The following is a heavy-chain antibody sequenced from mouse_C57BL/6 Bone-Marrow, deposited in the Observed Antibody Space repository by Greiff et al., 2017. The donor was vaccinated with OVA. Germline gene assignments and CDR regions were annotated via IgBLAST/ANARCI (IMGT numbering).Heavy chain of an antibody. CDR2: ISSGSSTI. J-gene: IGHJ2*01. CDR3: AIHYFDY. Sequence: EVMLVESGGGLVKPGGSLKLSCAASGFTFSDYGMHWVRQAPEKGLEWVAYISSGSSTIYYADTVKGRFTISRDNAKNTLFLQMTSRRSEDTAMYYCAIHYFDYWGQGTTLTVSS. CDR1: GFTFSDYG. V-gene: IGHV5-17*01.